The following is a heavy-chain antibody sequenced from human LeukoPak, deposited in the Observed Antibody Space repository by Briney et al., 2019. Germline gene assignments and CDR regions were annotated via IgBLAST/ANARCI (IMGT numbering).Heavy chain of an antibody. Sequence: PGGSLRLSCAPSGFTFSRHGMHWVRQAPGKGLEWVAIISNDGSRKYYAHSVEGRFTTSRDNSKNTLYLQMDSLRAEDTAVYYCARDGSATWILAYWGQGTLVTVSS. V-gene: IGHV3-30*03. CDR1: GFTFSRHG. CDR2: ISNDGSRK. CDR3: ARDGSATWILAY. J-gene: IGHJ4*02. D-gene: IGHD5-18*01.